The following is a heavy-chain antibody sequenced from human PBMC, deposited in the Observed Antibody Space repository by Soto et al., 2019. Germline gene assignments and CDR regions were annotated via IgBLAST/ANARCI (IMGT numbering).Heavy chain of an antibody. CDR3: ARDKDRQQLGGNYDYGIDV. CDR2: IIPMFPTP. V-gene: IGHV1-69*12. CDR1: GGTFGNSA. D-gene: IGHD3-3*02. Sequence: QVQLVQSGAEVKKPGSSVTVSCKASGGTFGNSAISWVRQAPGQGLEWMGGIIPMFPTPDYAQKFQGRVTITADESTGTAYMELTSLRSEDTAVYYCARDKDRQQLGGNYDYGIDVWGQGTTVTVSS. J-gene: IGHJ6*02.